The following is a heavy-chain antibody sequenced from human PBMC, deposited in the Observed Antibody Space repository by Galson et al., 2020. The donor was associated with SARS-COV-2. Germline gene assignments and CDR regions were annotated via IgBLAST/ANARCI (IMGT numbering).Heavy chain of an antibody. CDR2: IYDNEST. Sequence: ETSETLSLTCTVPGGSTSSYYWSWIRQPPGKGLEWIGYIYDNESTNYNPSLKNRVTISVDTSKNQFSVKLSYVTAADTAVYYCARHRVAAGARDAVDNWGQGTMVTVSS. J-gene: IGHJ3*02. V-gene: IGHV4-59*08. CDR3: ARHRVAAGARDAVDN. CDR1: GGSTSSYY. D-gene: IGHD6-13*01.